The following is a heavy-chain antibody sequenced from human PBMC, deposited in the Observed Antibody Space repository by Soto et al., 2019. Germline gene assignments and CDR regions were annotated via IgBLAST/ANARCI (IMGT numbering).Heavy chain of an antibody. CDR2: INPSGGST. CDR3: ARDGAYYYGSGSYSHFDY. D-gene: IGHD3-10*01. CDR1: GYTFTSYY. J-gene: IGHJ4*02. V-gene: IGHV1-46*01. Sequence: ASVKVSCKASGYTFTSYYMHWVRQAPGQGLEWMGIINPSGGSTSYAQKFQGRVTMTRDTSTSTVYMELSSLRSEDTAVYYCARDGAYYYGSGSYSHFDYWGQGTLVTVSS.